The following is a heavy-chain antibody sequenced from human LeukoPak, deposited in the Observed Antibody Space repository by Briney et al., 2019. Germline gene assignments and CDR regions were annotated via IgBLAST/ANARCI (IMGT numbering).Heavy chain of an antibody. V-gene: IGHV4-61*01. D-gene: IGHD3-22*01. CDR1: GGSVSSGSYY. CDR2: IYYSGST. CDR3: AREVRVTMIPRYFDL. J-gene: IGHJ2*01. Sequence: SETLSLTCTVSGGSVSSGSYYWSWIRQPPGKGLEWIGYIYYSGSTNYNPSLKSRVTISVDTSKNQFSLKLSSVTAADTAVYYCAREVRVTMIPRYFDLWGRGTLVTVSS.